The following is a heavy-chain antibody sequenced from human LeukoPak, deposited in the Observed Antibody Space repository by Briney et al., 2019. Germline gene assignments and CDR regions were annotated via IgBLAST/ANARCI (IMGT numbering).Heavy chain of an antibody. V-gene: IGHV3-53*01. D-gene: IGHD3-10*01. J-gene: IGHJ6*04. Sequence: GGSLRLSCAASGFTFSNYMTWVRQAPGTGLEWGSLIYSDGTTYYADTVKGRFTVSRDNSMNTVYLQMNTLRAEDTALYYCARRTGYYYGSGSAFGMDVWGKGTTVTVSS. CDR3: ARRTGYYYGSGSAFGMDV. CDR1: GFTFSNY. CDR2: IYSDGTT.